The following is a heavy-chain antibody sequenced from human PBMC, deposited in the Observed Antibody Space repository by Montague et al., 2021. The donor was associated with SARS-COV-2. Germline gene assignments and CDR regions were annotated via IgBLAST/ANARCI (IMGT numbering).Heavy chain of an antibody. D-gene: IGHD2-2*01. CDR2: INSDVGIT. J-gene: IGHJ6*03. Sequence: SLRLSCAASGFTFSSYWMHWVRQAPGKGLVWVSRINSDVGITNYADSVKGRFTISRDNAKNTLYLQMNSLRDDDTAVYYCARETIVPAAIGYYYYMDVWGKGTPATVSS. CDR3: ARETIVPAAIGYYYYMDV. V-gene: IGHV3-74*01. CDR1: GFTFSSYW.